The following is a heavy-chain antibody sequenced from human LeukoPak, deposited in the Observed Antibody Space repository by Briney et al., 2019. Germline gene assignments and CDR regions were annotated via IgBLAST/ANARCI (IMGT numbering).Heavy chain of an antibody. J-gene: IGHJ3*02. CDR1: GFSFSGYW. CDR2: ISGSGGST. D-gene: IGHD2-21*02. Sequence: GGSLRLSCTTSGFSFSGYWMHWVRQAPGKGLVWVSSISGSGGSTYYADSVKGRLTISRDNSKNTLYLQMNSLRAEDTAVYYCAKDIVVVTSGSNAFDIWGQGTMVTVSS. CDR3: AKDIVVVTSGSNAFDI. V-gene: IGHV3-23*01.